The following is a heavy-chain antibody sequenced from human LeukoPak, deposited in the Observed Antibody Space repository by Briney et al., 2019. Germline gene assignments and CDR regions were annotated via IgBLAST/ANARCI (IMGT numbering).Heavy chain of an antibody. D-gene: IGHD1-1*01. CDR3: ARDARRSLP. Sequence: PGGSLRLSCATSGFTFSSYEMNWVRQAPGKGLEWVSFVSSSGRTKYYADSVKGRFTISRDNAKNSLYLQMNSLRAEDTAVYYCARDARRSLPWGQGTLVTVSS. CDR1: GFTFSSYE. V-gene: IGHV3-48*03. J-gene: IGHJ5*02. CDR2: VSSSGRTK.